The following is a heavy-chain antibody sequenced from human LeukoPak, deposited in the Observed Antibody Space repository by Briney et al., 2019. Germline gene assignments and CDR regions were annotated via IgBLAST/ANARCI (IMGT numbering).Heavy chain of an antibody. CDR3: ARGSYLGFGELHY. CDR1: GGTFSSYA. V-gene: IGHV1-69*05. J-gene: IGHJ4*02. Sequence: GASVKVSCKASGGTFSSYAISWVRQAPGQGLEWMGGIIPIFGTANYAQKFQGRVTITTDESTSTAYMELSSLRSEDTAVYYCARGSYLGFGELHYWGQGTLVTVSS. D-gene: IGHD3-10*01. CDR2: IIPIFGTA.